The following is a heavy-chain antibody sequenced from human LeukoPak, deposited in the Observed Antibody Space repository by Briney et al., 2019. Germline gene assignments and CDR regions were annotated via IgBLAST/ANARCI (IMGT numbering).Heavy chain of an antibody. CDR3: ARATLAYYYDSSGHTRTGGAFDI. D-gene: IGHD3-22*01. CDR2: INPNSGGT. V-gene: IGHV1-2*02. J-gene: IGHJ3*02. CDR1: GYTFTGYY. Sequence: ASVKVSCKASGYTFTGYYMHWVRQAPGQGLEWMGWINPNSGGTNYAQKFQGRVTMTRDTSISTAYMELSRLRSDDTAVYYCARATLAYYYDSSGHTRTGGAFDIRGQGTMVTVSS.